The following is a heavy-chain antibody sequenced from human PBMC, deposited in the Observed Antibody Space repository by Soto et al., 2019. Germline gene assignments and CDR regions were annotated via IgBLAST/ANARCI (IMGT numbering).Heavy chain of an antibody. V-gene: IGHV1-69*06. CDR1: GGTFSRYA. CDR3: ARLAGKMVRGVILYYYHAMDV. J-gene: IGHJ6*02. CDR2: NITISGTA. Sequence: SVKVSCKASGGTFSRYAISWVRQAPGQGLEWMGGNITISGTANYAQKFKGRVTITADKYTSVAYMELSSLRSVDTAVYYCARLAGKMVRGVILYYYHAMDVWGLGTSVTVSS. D-gene: IGHD3-10*01.